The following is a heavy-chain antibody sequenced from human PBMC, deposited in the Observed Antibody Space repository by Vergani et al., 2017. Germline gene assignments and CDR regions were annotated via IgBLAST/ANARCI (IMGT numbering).Heavy chain of an antibody. D-gene: IGHD3-3*01. CDR1: GSTIAKNA. CDR3: ARDPDDFWSGYADH. Sequence: QLQLVASGGGVVQPGGSLRLSCTASGSTIAKNAFHWVRQAPRKGLEWLAVIFFDGIRINYADSVKGRFTLSRDNSKNTMYVQMNSLRGDDTAVYYCARDPDDFWSGYADHWGQGTLVIVSS. J-gene: IGHJ5*02. CDR2: IFFDGIRI. V-gene: IGHV3-30-3*01.